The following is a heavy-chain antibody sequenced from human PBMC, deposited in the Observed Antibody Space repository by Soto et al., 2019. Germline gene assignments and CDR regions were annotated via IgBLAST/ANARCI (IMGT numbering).Heavy chain of an antibody. D-gene: IGHD3-22*01. CDR3: ARGYDSSGYFDY. J-gene: IGHJ4*02. Sequence: SVKVSCKASGGTFSSYAISWVRQAPGQGLEWMGGIIPIFGTANYAQKFQGRVTITADESTSTAYMELSSLRSEDTAVYYCARGYDSSGYFDYWGQGTLVTVSS. CDR1: GGTFSSYA. CDR2: IIPIFGTA. V-gene: IGHV1-69*13.